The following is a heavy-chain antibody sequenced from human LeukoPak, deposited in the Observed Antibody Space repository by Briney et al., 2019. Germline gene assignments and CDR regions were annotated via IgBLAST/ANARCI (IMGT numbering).Heavy chain of an antibody. Sequence: SETLSLTCTVSGGSISSSSYYWGWIRQPPGKGLEWIGSIYYSGSTYYNPSLKSRVTISVDTSKSQFSLKLSSVTAADTAVYYCTREVRSAWASFDPWGQGTLVIVSS. CDR3: TREVRSAWASFDP. D-gene: IGHD1-26*01. V-gene: IGHV4-39*02. CDR1: GGSISSSSYY. CDR2: IYYSGST. J-gene: IGHJ5*02.